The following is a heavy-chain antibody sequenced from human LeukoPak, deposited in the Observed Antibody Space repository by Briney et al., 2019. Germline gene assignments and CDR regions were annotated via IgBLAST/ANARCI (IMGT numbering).Heavy chain of an antibody. CDR1: GYTFTGYD. V-gene: IGHV1-2*02. CDR3: ARGESIAGLGY. Sequence: ASVKVSCKASGYTFTGYDMHWVRQAPGQGLEWMGWINPNSGDTNYAQKFQGRVTMTRDTSISTAYMELSRLRSDDTAVYYCARGESIAGLGYWGQGTLVTVSS. J-gene: IGHJ4*02. D-gene: IGHD6-6*01. CDR2: INPNSGDT.